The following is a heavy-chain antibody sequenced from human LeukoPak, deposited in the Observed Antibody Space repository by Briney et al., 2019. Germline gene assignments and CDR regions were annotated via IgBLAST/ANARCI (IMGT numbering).Heavy chain of an antibody. V-gene: IGHV6-1*01. Sequence: SQTLSLTCAISGDSVSSNSSAWNWIRQSPSRGLEWLGRTYYRSKWYNDYAVSVKSRININPDTTKNQVSLQLNSVAPEDTAVYYCARSDLNYYDSSGYVGWGQGTLVTVSS. CDR2: TYYRSKWYN. CDR1: GDSVSSNSSA. J-gene: IGHJ4*02. D-gene: IGHD3-22*01. CDR3: ARSDLNYYDSSGYVG.